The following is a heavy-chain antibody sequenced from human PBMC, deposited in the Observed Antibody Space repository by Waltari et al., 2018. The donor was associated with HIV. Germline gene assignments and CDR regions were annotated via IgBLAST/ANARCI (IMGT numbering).Heavy chain of an antibody. D-gene: IGHD5-12*01. CDR3: ATLEDGYVRWFDP. CDR1: GGSISNNSYY. Sequence: QLQLQESGPGLVKPSETLSLTCTVSGGSISNNSYYWGWIRQPPGKGLEWIGTIYYSGSTYCNPSLQSRVTISLDTSKNQFSLNLRSVTAADTAVYYCATLEDGYVRWFDPWGQGTLVTVSS. CDR2: IYYSGST. V-gene: IGHV4-39*01. J-gene: IGHJ5*02.